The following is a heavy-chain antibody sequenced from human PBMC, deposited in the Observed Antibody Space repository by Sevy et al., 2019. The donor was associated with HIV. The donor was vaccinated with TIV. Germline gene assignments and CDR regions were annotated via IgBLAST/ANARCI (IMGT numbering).Heavy chain of an antibody. CDR2: ISYDGSNK. D-gene: IGHD3-10*01. CDR3: ARGGSGDYYYYGVDV. V-gene: IGHV3-30*03. Sequence: GGSLRLSCAASGFTFSSYGMHWVRQAPGKGLEWVAVISYDGSNKYYADSVKGRFTISRDNSKNTLYLQMNSLRTEDTAVYYCARGGSGDYYYYGVDVWGQGTTVTVSS. CDR1: GFTFSSYG. J-gene: IGHJ6*02.